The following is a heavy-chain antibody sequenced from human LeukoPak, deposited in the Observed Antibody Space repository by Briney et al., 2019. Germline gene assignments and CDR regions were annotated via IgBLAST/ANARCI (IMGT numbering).Heavy chain of an antibody. CDR1: GFTFSSYG. CDR3: AREQYSYGKFDY. J-gene: IGHJ4*02. Sequence: PGGSLRLSCAASGFTFSSYGMHWVRQAPGKGLEWVAVISYDGSNKYYADSVKGRFTISRDNSKNTLYLQMNSLRAEDTAVYYCAREQYSYGKFDYWGQGTLVTVSS. D-gene: IGHD5-18*01. CDR2: ISYDGSNK. V-gene: IGHV3-30*03.